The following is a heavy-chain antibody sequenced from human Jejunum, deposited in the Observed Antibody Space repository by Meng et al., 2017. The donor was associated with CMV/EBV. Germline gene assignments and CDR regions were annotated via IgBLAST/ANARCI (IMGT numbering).Heavy chain of an antibody. Sequence: GRVQESGPGVVVSAETLPRTCFVSAGSISGYYWSWIRQPAGKGLDWIGRIYTSGSTHYNPSLKSRLTMSVDLSHNQISLKLRSVTAADTAVYYCARESGSYYWFDPWGQGALVTVSS. CDR2: IYTSGST. V-gene: IGHV4-4*07. CDR3: ARESGSYYWFDP. CDR1: AGSISGYY. D-gene: IGHD1-26*01. J-gene: IGHJ5*02.